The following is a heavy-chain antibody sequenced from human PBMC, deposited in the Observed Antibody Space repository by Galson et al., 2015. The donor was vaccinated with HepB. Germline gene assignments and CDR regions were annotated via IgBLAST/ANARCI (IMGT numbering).Heavy chain of an antibody. J-gene: IGHJ4*02. CDR3: AREGPTFRELGY. D-gene: IGHD3-16*01. CDR1: GYTLTGYY. CDR2: INPDSGGT. Sequence: SVKVSCKASGYTLTGYYIHWVRQAPGQGLEWMGWINPDSGGTNYAQKFQGRVTMTRDTSMSTAYMEMSRLGSDDTAVYYCAREGPTFRELGYWGQGTLVTVSS. V-gene: IGHV1-2*02.